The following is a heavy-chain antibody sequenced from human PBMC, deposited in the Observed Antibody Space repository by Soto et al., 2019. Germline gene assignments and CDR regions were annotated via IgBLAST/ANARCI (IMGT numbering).Heavy chain of an antibody. J-gene: IGHJ4*02. CDR2: IYWTGST. D-gene: IGHD1-26*01. CDR3: ARDAGLISGIDY. Sequence: QVQLQESGPGLVKPSQTLSVSCTVSGDSVGRGGHYWTWIRQHPGKGLEWIGYIYWTGSTSYNPSLKSRVTISVDRSKNQLSLMMNSVTAADTAVYYCARDAGLISGIDYWGQGTLITVSS. V-gene: IGHV4-31*03. CDR1: GDSVGRGGHY.